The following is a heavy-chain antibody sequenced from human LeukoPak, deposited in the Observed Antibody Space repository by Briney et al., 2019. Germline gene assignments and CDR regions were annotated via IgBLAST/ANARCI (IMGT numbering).Heavy chain of an antibody. D-gene: IGHD1-26*01. CDR2: IHYSGST. V-gene: IGHV4-39*01. J-gene: IGHJ4*02. CDR1: GGSISSSSYY. CDR3: ARRPPGAFNY. Sequence: SETLSLTCTVSGGSISSSSYYWGWIRQAPGKGLEWIGSIHYSGSTYYNPSLKSRVTISVDTSKNQFSLNLSSVTAADTAVYSCARRPPGAFNYWAKGTRVTVSS.